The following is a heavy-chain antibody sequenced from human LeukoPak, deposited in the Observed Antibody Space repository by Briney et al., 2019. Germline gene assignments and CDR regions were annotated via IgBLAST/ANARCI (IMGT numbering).Heavy chain of an antibody. CDR3: ASYSINGYPRFFDY. V-gene: IGHV4-31*03. Sequence: PSQTLSLTCTVSGGSISSGGYYWSWIRQHPGKGLEWIGYIYYSGSTYYNPSLKSRVTISVDTSKNQFSLKLSSVTAADTAVYYCASYSINGYPRFFDYWGQGTLVTVSS. J-gene: IGHJ4*02. D-gene: IGHD2-8*01. CDR2: IYYSGST. CDR1: GGSISSGGYY.